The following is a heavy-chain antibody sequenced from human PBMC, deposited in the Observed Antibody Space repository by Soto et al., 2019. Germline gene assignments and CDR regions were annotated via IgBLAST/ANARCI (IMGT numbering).Heavy chain of an antibody. J-gene: IGHJ6*02. D-gene: IGHD2-8*02. V-gene: IGHV1-69*01. CDR3: ATSVGIAPTGEDGMDV. CDR1: GGTFSIYG. Sequence: QVQLVQSGAEVKKTGSSVKVSCKASGGTFSIYGFSWVRPAPGQGPEWIGGIIPILTTPNYAQKFQGRVTIVADESTTTVYMELSSLEFEDTAVYYCATSVGIAPTGEDGMDVWGQGNSVTVSS. CDR2: IIPILTTP.